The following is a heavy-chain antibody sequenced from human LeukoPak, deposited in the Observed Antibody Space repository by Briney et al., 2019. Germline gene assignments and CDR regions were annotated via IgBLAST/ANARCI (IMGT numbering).Heavy chain of an antibody. CDR3: ARCKEDIVVVPALMDV. D-gene: IGHD2-2*01. Sequence: VASVEVSCKASGYTFTSYGISWVRRAPGQGLEWMGWISAYNGNTNYAQKLQGRVTMTTDTSTSTAYMELRSLRSDDTAVYYCARCKEDIVVVPALMDVWGQGTTVTVSS. J-gene: IGHJ6*02. CDR2: ISAYNGNT. CDR1: GYTFTSYG. V-gene: IGHV1-18*01.